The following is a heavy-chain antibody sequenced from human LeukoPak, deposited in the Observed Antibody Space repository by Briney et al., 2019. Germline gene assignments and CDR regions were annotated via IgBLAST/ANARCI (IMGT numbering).Heavy chain of an antibody. D-gene: IGHD3-10*01. CDR1: GFAFTGHA. J-gene: IGHJ4*02. V-gene: IGHV3-64D*06. Sequence: GGSLRLSCSASGFAFTGHAMHWVRQAPGKGLEYVAGICGDGFSAFYADSMSDRVTISRDNSKSTVHLQMTSLRGEDTAVYYCVRDVDYYASGSYLGYFDYWGQGTLVSVSS. CDR3: VRDVDYYASGSYLGYFDY. CDR2: ICGDGFSA.